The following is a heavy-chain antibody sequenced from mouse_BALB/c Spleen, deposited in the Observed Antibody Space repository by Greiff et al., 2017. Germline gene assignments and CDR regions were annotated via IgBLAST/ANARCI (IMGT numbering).Heavy chain of an antibody. CDR3: ARGSTMITMDYFDY. J-gene: IGHJ2*01. CDR2: ISDGGSYT. Sequence: EVQLQESGGGLVKPGGSLKLSCAASGFTFSDYYMYWVRQTPEKRLEWVATISDGGSYTYYPDSVKGRFTISRDNAKNNLYLQMSSLKSEDTAMYYCARGSTMITMDYFDYWGQGTTLTVSS. D-gene: IGHD2-4*01. V-gene: IGHV5-4*02. CDR1: GFTFSDYY.